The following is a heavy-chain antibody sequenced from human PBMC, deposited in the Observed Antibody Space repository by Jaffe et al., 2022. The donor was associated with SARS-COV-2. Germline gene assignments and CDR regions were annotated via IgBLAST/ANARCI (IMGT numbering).Heavy chain of an antibody. J-gene: IGHJ4*02. CDR1: GISFSSYA. V-gene: IGHV3-30-3*01. Sequence: QVQLVESGGGVVQPGRSLRLSCAASGISFSSYAMHWVRQAPGKGLEWVAVISKDGSKKLYADSVKGRFTISRDNSKNTLYLQMNSLRAEDTAVFYCARDCCSGQEGWGPGYWGQGTLVTVSS. D-gene: IGHD2-15*01. CDR2: ISKDGSKK. CDR3: ARDCCSGQEGWGPGY.